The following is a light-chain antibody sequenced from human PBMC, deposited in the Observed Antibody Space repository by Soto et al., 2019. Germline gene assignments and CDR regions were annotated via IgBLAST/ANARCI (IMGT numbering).Light chain of an antibody. CDR1: QSISSS. J-gene: IGKJ1*01. CDR3: QQLTDWPPQWT. CDR2: DAS. V-gene: IGKV3-11*01. Sequence: EVVLTQSPDPLSLPPGERATPPSRASQSISSSLAWYQQKPGQPPRLLIYDASSRATGIPARFSGSGSGTDFTLTISSLEPEDFAVYYCQQLTDWPPQWTFGQGTKVEIK.